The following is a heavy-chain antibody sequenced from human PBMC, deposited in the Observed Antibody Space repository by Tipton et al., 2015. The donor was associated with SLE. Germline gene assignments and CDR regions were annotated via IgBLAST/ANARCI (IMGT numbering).Heavy chain of an antibody. J-gene: IGHJ4*02. CDR1: GFSFDDYA. V-gene: IGHV3-9*01. CDR3: ASPFDLGY. Sequence: SLRLSCAASGFSFDDYAMHWVRQAPGKGLEWVSGVLWNSDSIGYADSVKGRFTISRDNAKNTLYLQMNSLRAEDTAVYYCASPFDLGYWGQGTLVTVSS. CDR2: VLWNSDSI. D-gene: IGHD3-3*02.